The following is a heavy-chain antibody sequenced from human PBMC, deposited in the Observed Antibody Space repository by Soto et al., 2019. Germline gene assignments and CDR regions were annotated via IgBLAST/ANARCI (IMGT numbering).Heavy chain of an antibody. Sequence: EVQLVESGGGLVQPGGSLRLSCAASGFTFSSYWMTWVRQAPGKGLEWVANIKQDGSAKYYVDSVKGRFTISRDNAKNSLYLQMNSLRAEDTAVYYCASWLKTSGWYVLLEGSFDYWGQGSPVTVSS. CDR2: IKQDGSAK. V-gene: IGHV3-7*01. D-gene: IGHD6-19*01. CDR1: GFTFSSYW. CDR3: ASWLKTSGWYVLLEGSFDY. J-gene: IGHJ4*02.